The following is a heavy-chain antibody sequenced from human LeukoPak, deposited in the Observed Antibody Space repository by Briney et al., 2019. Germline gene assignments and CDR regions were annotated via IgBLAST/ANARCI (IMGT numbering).Heavy chain of an antibody. V-gene: IGHV3-66*01. CDR2: IGSDGST. D-gene: IGHD3-10*01. CDR3: ESSLWDFDC. J-gene: IGHJ4*02. Sequence: GGSLKLSCAASGFTVSSNYMSWVRQAPGKGLEWVTVIGSDGSTYYAESVKGRFTISRDNSKNTLFLQMNSLRAEDTAVYYRESSLWDFDCWGQGAPVTVSS. CDR1: GFTVSSNY.